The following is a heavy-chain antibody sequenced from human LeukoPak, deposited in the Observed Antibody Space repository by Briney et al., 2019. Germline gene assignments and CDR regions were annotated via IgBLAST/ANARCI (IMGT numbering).Heavy chain of an antibody. Sequence: GGSLRLSCAASGFTFSSYWMSWVRQAPGKGLEWVANINRDGSQKSYVDSVKGRFTISRDNAKNSLYLQMDSLRAEDTAVCYCSVVSDAFDIWGQGTMVTVSS. CDR2: INRDGSQK. CDR3: SVVSDAFDI. V-gene: IGHV3-7*05. D-gene: IGHD3-22*01. J-gene: IGHJ3*02. CDR1: GFTFSSYW.